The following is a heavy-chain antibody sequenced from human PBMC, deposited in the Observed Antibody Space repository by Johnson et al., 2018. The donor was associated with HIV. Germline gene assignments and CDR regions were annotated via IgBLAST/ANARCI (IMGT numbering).Heavy chain of an antibody. D-gene: IGHD6-19*01. Sequence: VQLVESGGGLVQPGGSLRLSCAASGFTFDDYGVSWVRQAPGKGLEWVSGINWNGGSTGYADSVKGRFTISRDNAKKSLYLQMNSLRAEDTAVYYCARTTYSSPGAFDIWGQGTMVTVSS. V-gene: IGHV3-20*04. CDR2: INWNGGST. J-gene: IGHJ3*02. CDR3: ARTTYSSPGAFDI. CDR1: GFTFDDYG.